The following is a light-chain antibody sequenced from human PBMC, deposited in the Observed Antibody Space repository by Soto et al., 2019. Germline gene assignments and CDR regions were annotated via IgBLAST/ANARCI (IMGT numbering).Light chain of an antibody. V-gene: IGLV1-47*01. CDR2: RNN. Sequence: QSVLTQPPSASGTPGQRVTISCSGSSSNIGSNTVNWYQQLPGTAPKLLIYRNNQRPSGVPDRFSDSKSGTSASLAISGLRSEDEADYYCAAWDDSLSVYVLGTGTKVTVL. CDR1: SSNIGSNT. CDR3: AAWDDSLSVYV. J-gene: IGLJ1*01.